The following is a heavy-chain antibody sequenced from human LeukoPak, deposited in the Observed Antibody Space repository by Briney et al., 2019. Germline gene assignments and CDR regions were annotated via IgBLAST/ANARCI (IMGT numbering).Heavy chain of an antibody. D-gene: IGHD3-10*01. CDR1: GFTFSSYG. J-gene: IGHJ6*03. CDR2: IRYDGSNK. CDR3: AKAGSLWFGELVNYMDV. V-gene: IGHV3-30*02. Sequence: GGSLRLSCAASGFTFSSYGMHWVRQAPGKGLEWVAFIRYDGSNKYYADSVKGRLTISRDNSKNTLYLQMNSLRAEDTAVYYCAKAGSLWFGELVNYMDVWGKGTTVTISS.